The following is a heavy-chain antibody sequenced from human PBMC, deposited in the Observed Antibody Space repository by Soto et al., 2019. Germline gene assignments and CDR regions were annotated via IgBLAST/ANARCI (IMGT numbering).Heavy chain of an antibody. CDR3: ARDIGFDYVN. D-gene: IGHD3-16*01. V-gene: IGHV3-7*01. J-gene: IGHJ4*02. Sequence: GGSLRLSCAVPGFNVMSYWMSWVRQAPGKGLEWVASIKEDGSEIYYLQSVRGRFSISRDSAGNALHLTMNYLSAEDTGVYFCARDIGFDYVNWGQGTLVTVSS. CDR2: IKEDGSEI. CDR1: GFNVMSYW.